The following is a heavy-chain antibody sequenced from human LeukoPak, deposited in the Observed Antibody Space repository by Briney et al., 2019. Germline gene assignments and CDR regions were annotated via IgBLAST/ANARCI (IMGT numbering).Heavy chain of an antibody. V-gene: IGHV3-11*01. Sequence: GGSLRLSCTASGFIFSKAWMSWVRQAPGKGLDWVSYISGSGSAIYYADSVKGRFTISRDNAKNSLCLQMNSLRAEDTAVYYCARDIDYAHGSFDYWGQGTLVTVSS. CDR1: GFIFSKAW. CDR3: ARDIDYAHGSFDY. J-gene: IGHJ4*02. CDR2: ISGSGSAI. D-gene: IGHD4-17*01.